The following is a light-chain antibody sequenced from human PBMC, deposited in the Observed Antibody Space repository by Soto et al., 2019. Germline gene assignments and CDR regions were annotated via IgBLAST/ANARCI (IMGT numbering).Light chain of an antibody. CDR2: LSNDGSH. V-gene: IGLV4-69*01. CDR1: SGHSSYA. J-gene: IGLJ2*01. Sequence: QPVLTQSPSASASLGASVKLTCTLSSGHSSYAIAWHQQQPEKGPRYLMKLSNDGSHTKGDGIPDRFSGSSSGAERYLTISSLQSEDEADYYCQTWATGIRVFGGGTKVTVL. CDR3: QTWATGIRV.